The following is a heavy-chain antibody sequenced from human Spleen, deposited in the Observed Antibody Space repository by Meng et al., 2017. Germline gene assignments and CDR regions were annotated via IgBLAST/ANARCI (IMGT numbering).Heavy chain of an antibody. CDR3: ARADYYASGRSFDY. CDR2: TNHSGST. Sequence: SETLSLTCVVYGGSFSGYYWSWIRQPPGKGLEWSGETNHSGSTNYNPSLKSRVTISVDTSKTQFTLNLSSVTAADTAVYYCARADYYASGRSFDYWGQGTLVTVSS. J-gene: IGHJ4*02. V-gene: IGHV4-34*01. CDR1: GGSFSGYY. D-gene: IGHD3-10*01.